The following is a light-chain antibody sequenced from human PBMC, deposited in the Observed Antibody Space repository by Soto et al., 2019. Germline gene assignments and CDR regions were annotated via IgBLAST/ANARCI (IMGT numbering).Light chain of an antibody. V-gene: IGKV3-15*01. Sequence: IVMTQSPATLSVSPGERANLSCRASQSVGTKLAWYQQRPGQAPRLLIYSASTRATGIPARFSGSGSGTEFTLTISSLQSEDFAVYYCHQYNHWLTWTFGQGTKVDIK. CDR3: HQYNHWLTWT. J-gene: IGKJ1*01. CDR2: SAS. CDR1: QSVGTK.